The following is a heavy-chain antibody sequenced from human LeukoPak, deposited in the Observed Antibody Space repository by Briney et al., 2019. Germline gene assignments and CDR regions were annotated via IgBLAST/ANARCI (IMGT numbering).Heavy chain of an antibody. CDR1: GGSISSSSYY. D-gene: IGHD3-10*01. J-gene: IGHJ3*02. Sequence: SETLSLTCTVSGGSISSSSYYWGWIRQPPGKGLEWIGSIYYSGSTYYNPSLKSRVTISVDTSKNQFSLRLSSVTAADTAVYYCARHDTRGGAYDIWGQGTMVTVSS. CDR3: ARHDTRGGAYDI. CDR2: IYYSGST. V-gene: IGHV4-39*01.